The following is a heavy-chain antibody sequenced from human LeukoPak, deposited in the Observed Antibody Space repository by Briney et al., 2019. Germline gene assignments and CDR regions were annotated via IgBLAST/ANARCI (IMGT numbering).Heavy chain of an antibody. D-gene: IGHD1-26*01. J-gene: IGHJ4*02. CDR3: ARSVGARFGSLGY. CDR2: IWYDSSKK. CDR1: GFSFSNYG. Sequence: QTGGSLRLSCAASGFSFSNYGIHWIRQAPGKGLEWAAFIWYDSSKKYYTDSVRGRFTISRDNSKNTLYLQMNSLRSEDTAVYYCARSVGARFGSLGYWGQGTLVTVSS. V-gene: IGHV3-30*02.